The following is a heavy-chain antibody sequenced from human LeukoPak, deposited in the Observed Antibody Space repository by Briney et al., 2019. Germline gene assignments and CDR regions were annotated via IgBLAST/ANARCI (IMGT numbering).Heavy chain of an antibody. CDR1: GGSISSSSYY. V-gene: IGHV4-39*01. D-gene: IGHD1-26*01. J-gene: IGHJ4*02. CDR2: IYYSGST. CDR3: ARRSRGGSYHFDY. Sequence: SETLSLTCTVSGGSISSSSYYWGWIRQPPGKGLEWIGSIYYSGSTYYNPSLKSRVTISVDTSKNQFSLKLSSVTAADTAVYYCARRSRGGSYHFDYWGQGTLVTVSS.